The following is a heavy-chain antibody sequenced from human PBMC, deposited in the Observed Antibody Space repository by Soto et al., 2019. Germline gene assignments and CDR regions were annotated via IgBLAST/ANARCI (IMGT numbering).Heavy chain of an antibody. CDR3: TRTYSRSSDRSYYYYGMDV. J-gene: IGHJ6*02. D-gene: IGHD6-6*01. CDR1: GFSLTTRGMC. CDR2: IDWDDDK. V-gene: IGHV2-70*01. Sequence: SGPTLVNPTQTLTLTCTFSGFSLTTRGMCVSWIRQPPGKALEWLALIDWDDDKYFSTSVKTRLTISKDTSKNQVVLTMTNMDPGDTATYYCTRTYSRSSDRSYYYYGMDVWGQGTTVTVSS.